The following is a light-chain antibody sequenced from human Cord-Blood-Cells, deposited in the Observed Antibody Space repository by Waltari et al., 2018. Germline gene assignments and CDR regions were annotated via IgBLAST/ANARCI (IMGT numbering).Light chain of an antibody. Sequence: EIVMTQSPATLSVSPGERAPLSCRASQSVSSNLAWYKQKSGQAPRLLIYGASTRATGIPARFSGSGSGTEFTLTISSLQSEDFAVYYCQQYNNWPPLTFGPGTKVDIK. CDR1: QSVSSN. CDR3: QQYNNWPPLT. CDR2: GAS. J-gene: IGKJ3*01. V-gene: IGKV3-15*01.